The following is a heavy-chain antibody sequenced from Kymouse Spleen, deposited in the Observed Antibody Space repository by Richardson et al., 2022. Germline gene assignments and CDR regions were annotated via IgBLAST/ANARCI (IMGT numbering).Heavy chain of an antibody. CDR3: ARVATDNWFDP. J-gene: IGHJ5*02. D-gene: IGHD5-24*01. CDR2: INHSGST. CDR1: GGSFSGYY. V-gene: IGHV4-34*01. Sequence: QVQLQQWGAGLLKPSETLSLTCAVYGGSFSGYYWSWIRQPPGKGLEWIGEINHSGSTNYNPSLKSRVTISVDTSKNQFSLKLSSVTAADTAVYYCARVATDNWFDPWGQGTLVTVSS.